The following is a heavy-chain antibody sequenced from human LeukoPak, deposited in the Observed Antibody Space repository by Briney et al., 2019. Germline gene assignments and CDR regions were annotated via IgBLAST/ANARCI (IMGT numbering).Heavy chain of an antibody. J-gene: IGHJ6*02. CDR3: ARGGGLDV. CDR2: INHNGNVN. Sequence: GGSLRLSCAASGFTFSSYWMNWARQAPGKGLEWVASINHNGNVNYYLASVKGRFTISRDNAKNSLYLQMSNLRAEDTAVYFCARGGGLDVWGQGATVTVSS. D-gene: IGHD3-16*01. V-gene: IGHV3-7*03. CDR1: GFTFSSYW.